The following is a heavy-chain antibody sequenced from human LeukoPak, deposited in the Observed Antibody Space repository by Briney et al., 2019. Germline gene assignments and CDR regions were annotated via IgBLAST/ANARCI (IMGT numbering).Heavy chain of an antibody. V-gene: IGHV3-20*04. CDR1: GFTFDNYG. Sequence: GGSLRLSCAASGFTFDNYGINWVRQAPGKGLEWVSRIHWNGGRTGYADSVKGRFTISRDNAKNSLYLQMNSLRAEDTAVYYCATISSGDYDFWSGYSSTAGYFDYWGQGTLVTVSS. D-gene: IGHD3-3*01. CDR2: IHWNGGRT. CDR3: ATISSGDYDFWSGYSSTAGYFDY. J-gene: IGHJ4*02.